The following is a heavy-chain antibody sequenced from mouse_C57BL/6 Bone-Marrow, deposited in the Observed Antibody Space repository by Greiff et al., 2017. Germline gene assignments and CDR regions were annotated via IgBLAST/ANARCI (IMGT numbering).Heavy chain of an antibody. CDR2: IYPRSGNT. V-gene: IGHV1-81*01. CDR1: GYTFTSYG. CDR3: ARDYYGSSYDWYCDV. Sequence: VQLQQSGAELARPGASVKLSCKASGYTFTSYGISWVKQRTGQGLEWIGEIYPRSGNTYYNEKFKGKATLTADKSSSTAYMELRSLTSEDSAVYFCARDYYGSSYDWYCDVWGTGTTVTVSS. D-gene: IGHD1-1*01. J-gene: IGHJ1*03.